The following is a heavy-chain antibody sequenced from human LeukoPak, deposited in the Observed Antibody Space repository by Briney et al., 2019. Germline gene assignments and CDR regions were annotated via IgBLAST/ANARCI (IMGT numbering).Heavy chain of an antibody. CDR3: ARGDSSSWSGGNWFDP. D-gene: IGHD6-13*01. Sequence: ASVKVSCKASGYTFTGYYMHWVRQAPGQGLERMGWINPNSGGTNYAQKFQGRVTMTRDTSISTAYMELSRLRSDDTAVYYCARGDSSSWSGGNWFDPWGQGTLVTVSS. CDR2: INPNSGGT. CDR1: GYTFTGYY. V-gene: IGHV1-2*02. J-gene: IGHJ5*02.